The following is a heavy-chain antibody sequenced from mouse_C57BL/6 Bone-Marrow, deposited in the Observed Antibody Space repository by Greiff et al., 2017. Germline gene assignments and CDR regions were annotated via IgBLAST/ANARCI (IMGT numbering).Heavy chain of an antibody. CDR2: INPYNGGT. D-gene: IGHD4-1*01. J-gene: IGHJ2*01. CDR3: ARAGTRYFDY. Sequence: EVQLVESGPVLVKPGASVKMSCKASGYTFTDYYMNWVKQSHGKSLEWIGVINPYNGGTSYNQKFKGKATLTVDKSSSTAYMELNSLTSEDSAVYYCARAGTRYFDYWGQGTTLTVSS. CDR1: GYTFTDYY. V-gene: IGHV1-19*01.